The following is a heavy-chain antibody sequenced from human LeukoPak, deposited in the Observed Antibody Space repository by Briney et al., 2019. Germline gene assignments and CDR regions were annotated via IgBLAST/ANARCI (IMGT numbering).Heavy chain of an antibody. CDR2: VSGDNGQT. Sequence: GASVKVSCKASTYISSDFGISWVRLAPGGGLEWMGWVSGDNGQTNYGHKFYGRVTMTMETSTNTASMELRGLRSGDTAIYYCARVYLYTTGWSAAYYYFMDVWGKGTTVIVSS. CDR1: TYISSDFG. V-gene: IGHV1-18*01. CDR3: ARVYLYTTGWSAAYYYFMDV. J-gene: IGHJ6*03. D-gene: IGHD3-16*02.